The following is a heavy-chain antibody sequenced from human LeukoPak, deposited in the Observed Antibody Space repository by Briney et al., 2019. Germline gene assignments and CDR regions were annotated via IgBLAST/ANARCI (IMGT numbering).Heavy chain of an antibody. CDR3: AREKNTGSFDY. CDR2: IGTAGEP. D-gene: IGHD1-26*01. Sequence: GGSLRLSCAASGFTFSSYDMHWVRQATGKGLEWVSAIGTAGEPYYSDSVKGRFTISRENAEKSLYLQMNSLRAGDTGVYYCAREKNTGSFDYWGQGTLVTVSS. V-gene: IGHV3-13*05. CDR1: GFTFSSYD. J-gene: IGHJ4*02.